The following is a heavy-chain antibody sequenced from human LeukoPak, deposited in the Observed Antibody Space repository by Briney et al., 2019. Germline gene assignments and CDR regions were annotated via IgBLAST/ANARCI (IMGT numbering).Heavy chain of an antibody. CDR1: GGSISSYH. Sequence: SETLSLTCTVSGGSISSYHWSWIRQPPGKGLEWIGYIYYSGSTNCNPSLKSRVTISVDTSKNQFSLKLSSVTAGDTAVYYCARASTAQYTWFEPWGQGTLVTVSP. V-gene: IGHV4-59*08. CDR2: IYYSGST. CDR3: ARASTAQYTWFEP. J-gene: IGHJ5*02. D-gene: IGHD2/OR15-2a*01.